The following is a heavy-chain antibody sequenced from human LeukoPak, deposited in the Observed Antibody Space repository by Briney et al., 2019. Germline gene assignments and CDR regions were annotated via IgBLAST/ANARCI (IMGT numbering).Heavy chain of an antibody. V-gene: IGHV4-59*08. D-gene: IGHD6-19*01. CDR2: IYYSGIT. J-gene: IGHJ4*02. CDR3: ARHTQYNTGWYGYYFDY. CDR1: GGSISSSY. Sequence: PSETLSLTCTVSGGSISSSYWSWIRQPPGKGLEWIGYIYYSGITNYNPSLKSRVTISLDTSKDQFSLKLSSVTAADTALYYCARHTQYNTGWYGYYFDYWGQGTLVTVSS.